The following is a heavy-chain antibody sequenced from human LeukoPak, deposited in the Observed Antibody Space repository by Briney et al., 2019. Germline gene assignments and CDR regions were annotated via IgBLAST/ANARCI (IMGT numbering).Heavy chain of an antibody. CDR3: ARHKSGGSSGYYADY. J-gene: IGHJ4*02. Sequence: PSETLSLTCTVSGGSINYYYWMWIRQPPGKGLEWIGYIYYSGGTHYNPSLKSRVTMLVDTSKNQFSLKLSSVTAADTAVYYCARHKSGGSSGYYADYWGQGTLVTVSS. V-gene: IGHV4-59*08. CDR1: GGSINYYY. D-gene: IGHD3-22*01. CDR2: IYYSGGT.